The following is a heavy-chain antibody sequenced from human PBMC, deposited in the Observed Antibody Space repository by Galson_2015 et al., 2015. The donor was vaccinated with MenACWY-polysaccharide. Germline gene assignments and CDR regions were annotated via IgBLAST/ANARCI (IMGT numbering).Heavy chain of an antibody. CDR2: VDPRTGDT. CDR1: GYTFNGYY. Sequence: SVKVSCKASGYTFNGYYMHWVRRAPGQGLEWMGWVDPRTGDTKYAQNFQGRVTMTRDTSTHTAYMELRRLRSDDTAVYYCASPDDTSGYYDDPFDIWGQGTMVTVSS. D-gene: IGHD3-22*01. V-gene: IGHV1-2*02. CDR3: ASPDDTSGYYDDPFDI. J-gene: IGHJ3*02.